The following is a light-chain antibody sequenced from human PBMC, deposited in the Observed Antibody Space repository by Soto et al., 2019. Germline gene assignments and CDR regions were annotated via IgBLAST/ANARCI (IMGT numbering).Light chain of an antibody. CDR2: EVS. CDR3: ISYTSDDVRYV. V-gene: IGLV2-14*01. CDR1: NSDVGIYDF. J-gene: IGLJ1*01. Sequence: QSVLTQPASVSGTPGQLITISCTGSNSDVGIYDFVSWYQHHPGRAPKLIVSEVSHRPSGVSNRFSGSKSGNTASLTISGLQSEDEADYYCISYTSDDVRYVFGTGTKLTVL.